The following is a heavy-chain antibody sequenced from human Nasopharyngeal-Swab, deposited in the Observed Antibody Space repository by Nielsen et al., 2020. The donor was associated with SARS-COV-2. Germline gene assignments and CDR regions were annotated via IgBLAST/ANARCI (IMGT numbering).Heavy chain of an antibody. CDR3: ARARTRTIFGVVGWFDP. CDR1: GGSISSGGYY. V-gene: IGHV4-31*03. J-gene: IGHJ5*02. CDR2: IYYSGST. D-gene: IGHD3-3*01. Sequence: SETLSLTCTVSGGSISSGGYYWSWIRQHPGKGLEWIGYIYYSGSTYYNQSLKSRVTISVDTSKNQFSLKLSSVTAADTAVYYCARARTRTIFGVVGWFDPWGQGTLVTVSS.